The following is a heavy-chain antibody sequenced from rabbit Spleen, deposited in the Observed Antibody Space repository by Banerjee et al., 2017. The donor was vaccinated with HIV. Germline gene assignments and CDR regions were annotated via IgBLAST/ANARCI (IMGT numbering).Heavy chain of an antibody. J-gene: IGHJ6*01. CDR2: IYTGTANT. CDR3: ARDAGTSFSTYGMDL. Sequence: QEQLVESGGGLVQPEGSLTLTCTASGFSFSSSYYMCWVRQAPGKGLEWIGCIYTGTANTYSASWAKGRFTISKTSSTTVTLQMTSLTAADTATYFCARDAGTSFSTYGMDLWGPGTLVTVS. V-gene: IGHV1S45*01. CDR1: GFSFSSSYY. D-gene: IGHD8-1*01.